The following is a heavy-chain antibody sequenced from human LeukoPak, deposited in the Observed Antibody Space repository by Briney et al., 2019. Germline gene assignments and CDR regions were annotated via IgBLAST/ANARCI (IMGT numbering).Heavy chain of an antibody. CDR2: ISSSGNTI. CDR1: GFTFSTYS. D-gene: IGHD6-13*01. J-gene: IGHJ4*02. V-gene: IGHV3-48*01. Sequence: PGGSLRFSCAASGFTFSTYSMNWVRQAPGKRLEWVSYISSSGNTIYYADSVKGRFTISRDNAKNSLYLQMNSLRAEDSAVYYCARDKLRASADTGSEYWGQGTLVTVSS. CDR3: ARDKLRASADTGSEY.